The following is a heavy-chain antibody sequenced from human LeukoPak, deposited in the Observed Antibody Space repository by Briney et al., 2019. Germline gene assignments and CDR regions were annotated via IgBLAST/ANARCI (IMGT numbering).Heavy chain of an antibody. V-gene: IGHV3-21*06. D-gene: IGHD1-14*01. CDR1: GFTFSSYS. J-gene: IGHJ4*02. CDR3: ATETNGRHYDY. Sequence: SGGSLRLSCAASGFTFSSYSMNWVRQAPGKGLEWVSSISSSSSYIYYADSIKGRFTISRDNANNFLYLQMNSLRAEDTAVYYCATETNGRHYDYWGQGTLVTVSS. CDR2: ISSSSSYI.